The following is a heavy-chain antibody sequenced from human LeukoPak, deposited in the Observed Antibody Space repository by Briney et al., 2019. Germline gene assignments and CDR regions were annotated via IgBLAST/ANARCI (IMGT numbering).Heavy chain of an antibody. V-gene: IGHV4-38-2*02. J-gene: IGHJ4*02. Sequence: SETLSLTCTVSGYSISSGYYWGWIRQPPGKGLEWIGSIYHSGSTYYSPSLKSRVTISVDTSKNQFSLKLSSVTAADTAVYYCAREGEDCGGDCYYFDYWGQGTLVTVSS. D-gene: IGHD2-21*02. CDR1: GYSISSGYY. CDR3: AREGEDCGGDCYYFDY. CDR2: IYHSGST.